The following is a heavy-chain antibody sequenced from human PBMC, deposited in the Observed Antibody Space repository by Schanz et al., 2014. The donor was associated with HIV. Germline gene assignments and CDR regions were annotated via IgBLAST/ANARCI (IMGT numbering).Heavy chain of an antibody. D-gene: IGHD3-3*01. CDR3: ARDLKYDFWSGYYYYYGMDV. Sequence: QVQLVESGGGVVQPGRSLRLSCAASGFTFSDYGMSWVRQAPGKGLEWVAVISYDGSNKYYADSVKGRFTISRDNSKNTLYLQMNSLRAEDTAVYYCARDLKYDFWSGYYYYYGMDVWGQGTTVTVSS. V-gene: IGHV3-30*03. J-gene: IGHJ6*02. CDR1: GFTFSDYG. CDR2: ISYDGSNK.